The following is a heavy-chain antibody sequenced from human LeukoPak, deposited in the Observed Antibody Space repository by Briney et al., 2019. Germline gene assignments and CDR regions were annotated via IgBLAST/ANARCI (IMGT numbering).Heavy chain of an antibody. D-gene: IGHD3-16*02. CDR2: IYHSGST. CDR3: ARGVIVAAAGY. J-gene: IGHJ4*02. V-gene: IGHV4-38-2*02. Sequence: SSETLSLTCTVSGYSISSGYYWGWIRQPPGKGLEWIGSIYHSGSTYYNPSLKSRVTISVDTSKNQFSLKLSSVTAADTAVYYCARGVIVAAAGYWGQGNLVTVSS. CDR1: GYSISSGYY.